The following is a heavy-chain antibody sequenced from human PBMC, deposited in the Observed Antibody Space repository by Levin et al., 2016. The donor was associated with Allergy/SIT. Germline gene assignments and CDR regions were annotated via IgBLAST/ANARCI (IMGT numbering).Heavy chain of an antibody. CDR3: ARVGVTMVRGDNNWFDP. J-gene: IGHJ5*02. V-gene: IGHV4-34*01. Sequence: SETLSLTCAVYGGSFSGYYWSWIRQPPGKGLEWIGEINHSGSTNYNPSLKSRVTISVDTSKNQFSLKLSSVTAADTAVYYCARVGVTMVRGDNNWFDPWGQGTLVTVSS. D-gene: IGHD3-10*01. CDR1: GGSFSGYY. CDR2: INHSGST.